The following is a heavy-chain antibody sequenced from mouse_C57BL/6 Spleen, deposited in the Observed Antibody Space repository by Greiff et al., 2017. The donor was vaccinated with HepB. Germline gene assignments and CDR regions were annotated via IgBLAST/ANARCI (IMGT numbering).Heavy chain of an antibody. CDR1: GFSLTSYG. D-gene: IGHD2-3*01. Sequence: VQRVESGPGLVQPSQSLSITCTVSGFSLTSYGVHWVRQPPGKGLEWLGVICSGGSTDYNAAFISRLSISKDNSKSQVFFKMNSLQADDTAIYYCAKIGYYVSYAMDYWGQGTSVTVSS. J-gene: IGHJ4*01. CDR3: AKIGYYVSYAMDY. V-gene: IGHV2-4*01. CDR2: ICSGGST.